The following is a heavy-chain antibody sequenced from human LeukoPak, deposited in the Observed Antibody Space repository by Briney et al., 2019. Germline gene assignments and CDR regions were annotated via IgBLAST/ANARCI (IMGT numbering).Heavy chain of an antibody. CDR2: INHSGST. Sequence: PSETLSLTCAVYGGSFSGYYWSWIRQPPGKGLEWIGEINHSGSTNYNPSLKSRVTISVDTSKNQFSLKLSSVTAADTAVYYCARTYSSGWSLGYWGQGTLVTVSS. CDR3: ARTYSSGWSLGY. V-gene: IGHV4-34*01. CDR1: GGSFSGYY. J-gene: IGHJ4*02. D-gene: IGHD6-19*01.